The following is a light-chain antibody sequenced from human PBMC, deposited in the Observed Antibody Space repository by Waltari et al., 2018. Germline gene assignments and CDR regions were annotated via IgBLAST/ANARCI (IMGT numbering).Light chain of an antibody. CDR1: QSIDTY. J-gene: IGKJ1*01. CDR3: QQTYNIPWT. V-gene: IGKV1-39*01. CDR2: GAS. Sequence: DIQMTQSPSSLSASVGDSVTLTCRASQSIDTYVNWYQQIRGKAPRAVIYGASSLASGVPSRFSGSGSGTQFTLTISSLQPEDFATYSCQQTYNIPWTFGLGTKVEIK.